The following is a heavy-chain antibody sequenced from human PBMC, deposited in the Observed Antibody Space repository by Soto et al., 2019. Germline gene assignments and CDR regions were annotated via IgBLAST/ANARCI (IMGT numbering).Heavy chain of an antibody. CDR2: IYYRGNT. J-gene: IGHJ6*03. CDR1: GDSINSDKYY. D-gene: IGHD3-10*01. V-gene: IGHV4-39*07. CDR3: ARGPHPRWFGETAWAYYMDV. Sequence: SETLSLTCSVSGDSINSDKYYWGWIRQPPGKGLEWIGSIYYRGNTYYNPSLKSRVTISVDTSKNQFSLKLSSVTAADTAVYYCARGPHPRWFGETAWAYYMDVWGKGTTVTVSS.